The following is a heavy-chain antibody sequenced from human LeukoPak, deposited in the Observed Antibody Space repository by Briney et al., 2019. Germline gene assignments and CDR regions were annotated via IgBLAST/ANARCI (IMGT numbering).Heavy chain of an antibody. CDR3: AKDSLSGSYYDFWSGYHYNWFDP. Sequence: GRSLRLSCAASGFPFSSYGMHWVRQAPGKGLEWVAVISYDGSNKYYADSVKGRFTISRDNSKNTLYLQMNSLRAEDTAVYYCAKDSLSGSYYDFWSGYHYNWFDPWGQGTLVTVSS. D-gene: IGHD3-3*01. CDR2: ISYDGSNK. J-gene: IGHJ5*02. V-gene: IGHV3-30*18. CDR1: GFPFSSYG.